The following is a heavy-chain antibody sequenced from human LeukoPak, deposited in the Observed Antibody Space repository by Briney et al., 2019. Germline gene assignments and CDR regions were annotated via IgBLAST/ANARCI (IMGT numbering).Heavy chain of an antibody. D-gene: IGHD2-2*01. J-gene: IGHJ5*01. Sequence: SGGSLRLSCAASGFTFSSYNMNWVRQAPGKGLEWVSSISTTGFYIKYADSVKGRFTISRDNAKNSLYLQMNSLRAEDTALYYCARADCSSTSCYVGYWFDSWGQGTLVTVSS. CDR3: ARADCSSTSCYVGYWFDS. V-gene: IGHV3-21*01. CDR1: GFTFSSYN. CDR2: ISTTGFYI.